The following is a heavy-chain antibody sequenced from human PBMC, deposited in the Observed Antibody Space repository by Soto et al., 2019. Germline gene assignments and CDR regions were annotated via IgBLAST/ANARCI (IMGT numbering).Heavy chain of an antibody. CDR1: GGTFSSYA. CDR3: ARDPSPSYSGSRPLDY. V-gene: IGHV1-69*13. CDR2: IIPIFGTA. D-gene: IGHD6-6*01. J-gene: IGHJ4*02. Sequence: GASVNVSCKASGGTFSSYAISWVRQAPGQGLEWMGGIIPIFGTANYAQKFQGRVTITADESTSTAYMELSSLRSEDTAVYYCARDPSPSYSGSRPLDYWGQGTLVTVSS.